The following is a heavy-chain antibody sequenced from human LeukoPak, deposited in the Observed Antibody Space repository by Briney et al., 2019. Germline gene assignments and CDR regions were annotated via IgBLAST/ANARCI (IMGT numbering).Heavy chain of an antibody. CDR2: ISSSSSYI. D-gene: IGHD2-8*01. V-gene: IGHV3-21*01. Sequence: GGSLRLSCAASGFTFSSYSMNWVRKAPGKGLEWVSSISSSSSYIYYADSVKGRFTISRDNAKNSLFLQMNSLRVDDTAVYYCASQRQWDWFDPWGQGTLVTVSS. CDR3: ASQRQWDWFDP. J-gene: IGHJ5*02. CDR1: GFTFSSYS.